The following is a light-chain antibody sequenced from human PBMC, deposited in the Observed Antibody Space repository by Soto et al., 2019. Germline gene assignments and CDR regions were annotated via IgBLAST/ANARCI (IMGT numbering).Light chain of an antibody. V-gene: IGLV2-8*01. CDR2: AVS. Sequence: QSVLTQPPSASGSPGQSVTISCTGTSSDVGAYKYVSWYQQHPGKAPKLMIYAVSERPSGVPDRFSGSKSGTSASLAISGLQSEDEGDYYCATWDDSLDGPVFGGGTKVTVL. J-gene: IGLJ2*01. CDR1: SSDVGAYKY. CDR3: ATWDDSLDGPV.